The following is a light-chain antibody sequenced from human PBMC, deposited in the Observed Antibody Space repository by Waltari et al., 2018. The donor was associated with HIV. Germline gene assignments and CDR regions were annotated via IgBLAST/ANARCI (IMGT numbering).Light chain of an antibody. CDR2: KTS. J-gene: IGKJ2*01. V-gene: IGKV1-5*03. Sequence: DIQMTQSPATLSASVGDRVTFTCRASQSINDWLAWYKQKPGKAPKLLIYKTSNLESWVPSRFIGSGSGTEFTLTISSLQPDDFATYYCLQYDSYSPYTFGQGTKLEMK. CDR3: LQYDSYSPYT. CDR1: QSINDW.